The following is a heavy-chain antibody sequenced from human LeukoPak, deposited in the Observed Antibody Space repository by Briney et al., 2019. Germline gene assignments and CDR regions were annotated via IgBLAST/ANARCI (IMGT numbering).Heavy chain of an antibody. CDR1: GGSISSSGAY. V-gene: IGHV4-39*01. D-gene: IGHD5-18*01. Sequence: PSETLSLTCTVSGGSISSSGAYWGWIRQPPGKGLEWIGSIYYSKNTYYNPSLKSRVTISPDTSKNQFSLTLGSVSATDTAVYYYVSPRGFSYGYFDYWGQGTLVTVSS. CDR2: IYYSKNT. J-gene: IGHJ4*02. CDR3: VSPRGFSYGYFDY.